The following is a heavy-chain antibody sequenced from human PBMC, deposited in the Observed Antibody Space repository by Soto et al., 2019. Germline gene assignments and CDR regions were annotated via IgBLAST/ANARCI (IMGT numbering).Heavy chain of an antibody. CDR1: GGTFSSYT. Sequence: QVQLVQSGAEVKKPGSSVKVSCKASGGTFSSYTINWVRQAPGQGLEWMGRIIPMHGIANNAQKFQGRVTITADKSTSTAYMELSSLRSEATAVYYCARAHDILTGYWDYWGQGTLVTVSS. V-gene: IGHV1-69*02. CDR3: ARAHDILTGYWDY. J-gene: IGHJ4*02. D-gene: IGHD3-9*01. CDR2: IIPMHGIA.